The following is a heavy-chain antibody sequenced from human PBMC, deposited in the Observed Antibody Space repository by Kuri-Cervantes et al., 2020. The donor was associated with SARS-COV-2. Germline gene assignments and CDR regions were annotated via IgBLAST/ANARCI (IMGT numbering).Heavy chain of an antibody. CDR3: ASFPNDYGDYGDAFDI. CDR1: GGSFSGYY. J-gene: IGHJ3*02. CDR2: INHSGST. D-gene: IGHD4-17*01. V-gene: IGHV4-34*01. Sequence: ESLKISCAVYGGSFSGYYWSWIRQPPGKGLEWIGEINHSGSTNYNPSLKSRVTISVDTSKNQFSLKLSSVTAADTAVYYCASFPNDYGDYGDAFDIWGQGTMVTVSS.